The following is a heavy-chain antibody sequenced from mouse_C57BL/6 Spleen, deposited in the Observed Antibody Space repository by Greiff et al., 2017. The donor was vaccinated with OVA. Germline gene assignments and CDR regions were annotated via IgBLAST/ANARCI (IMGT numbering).Heavy chain of an antibody. D-gene: IGHD2-2*01. CDR1: GYSITSGYY. J-gene: IGHJ4*01. V-gene: IGHV3-6*01. CDR2: ISYDGSN. CDR3: ARGLEAMDY. Sequence: EVKLLESGPGLVKPSQSLSLTCSVTGYSITSGYYWNWIRQFPGNKLEWMGYISYDGSNNYNPSLKNRISITRDTSKNQFFLKLNSVTTEDTATYYCARGLEAMDYWGQGTSVTVSS.